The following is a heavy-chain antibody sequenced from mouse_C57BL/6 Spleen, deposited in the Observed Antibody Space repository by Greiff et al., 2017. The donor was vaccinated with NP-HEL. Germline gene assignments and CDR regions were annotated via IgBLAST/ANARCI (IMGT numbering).Heavy chain of an antibody. CDR2: IDPETGGT. CDR3: TRRWAYYCDY. CDR1: GYTFTDYE. J-gene: IGHJ2*01. D-gene: IGHD1-1*02. V-gene: IGHV1-15*01. Sequence: QVQLQQSGAELVRPGASVTLSCKASGYTFTDYEMHWVKQTPVHGLEWIGAIDPETGGTAYNQKFQGKAILTADKSSSTAYMELRSLTSEDSAVYYCTRRWAYYCDYWGQGTTLTVSS.